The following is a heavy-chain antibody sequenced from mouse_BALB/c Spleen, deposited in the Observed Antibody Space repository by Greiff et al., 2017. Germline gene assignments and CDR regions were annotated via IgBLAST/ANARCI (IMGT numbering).Heavy chain of an antibody. V-gene: IGHV2-3*01. J-gene: IGHJ4*01. D-gene: IGHD3-2*01. CDR2: IWGDGST. Sequence: QVQLKQSGPGLVEPSQSLSITCTVSGFSLTSYGVSWVRQTPGKGLEWLGVIWGDGSTNYHSALISRLSTSKDNSKSQVFLKLNSLQTDDTATYYCAKDSSGLREGFYAMDYWGQGTSVTVSS. CDR3: AKDSSGLREGFYAMDY. CDR1: GFSLTSYG.